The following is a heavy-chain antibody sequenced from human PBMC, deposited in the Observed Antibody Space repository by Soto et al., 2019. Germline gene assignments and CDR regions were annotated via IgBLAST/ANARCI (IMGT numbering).Heavy chain of an antibody. J-gene: IGHJ6*02. CDR2: ISYDGSNK. CDR1: GFTFSSYG. CDR3: AKDRLLPAAIYYYYYGMDV. V-gene: IGHV3-30*18. D-gene: IGHD2-2*02. Sequence: PGGSLRLSCAASGFTFSSYGMHWVRQAPGKGLEWVAVISYDGSNKYYADSVKGRFTISRDNSKNTLYLQMNSLRAEDTAVYYCAKDRLLPAAIYYYYYGMDVWGQGTTVTVSS.